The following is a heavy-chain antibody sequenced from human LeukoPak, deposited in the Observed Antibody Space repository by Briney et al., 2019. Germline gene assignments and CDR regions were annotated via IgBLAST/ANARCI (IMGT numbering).Heavy chain of an antibody. D-gene: IGHD3-22*01. CDR1: GFTFSSYE. J-gene: IGHJ4*02. Sequence: GGSLRLSCAASGFTFSSYEMNWVRQAPGKGLEWVSFVSSSGSTDYYADSVKGRFIISKDNAKNLLYLEMNNLRAEDTAVYYCARDLRAKRYFYDSSGSSAYWGQGTLVTVSS. CDR2: VSSSGSTD. V-gene: IGHV3-48*03. CDR3: ARDLRAKRYFYDSSGSSAY.